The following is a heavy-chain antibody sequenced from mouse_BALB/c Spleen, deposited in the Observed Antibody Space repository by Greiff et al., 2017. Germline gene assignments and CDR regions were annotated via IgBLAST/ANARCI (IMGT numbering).Heavy chain of an antibody. D-gene: IGHD2-3*01. J-gene: IGHJ4*01. CDR1: GFTFSSFG. Sequence: DVKLVESGGGLVQPGGSRKLSCAASGFTFSSFGMHWVRQAPEKGLEWVAYISSGSSTIYYADTVKGRFTISRDNPKNTLFLQMTSLRSEDTAMYYCARGRGLLYYAMDYWGQGTSVTVSS. V-gene: IGHV5-17*02. CDR3: ARGRGLLYYAMDY. CDR2: ISSGSSTI.